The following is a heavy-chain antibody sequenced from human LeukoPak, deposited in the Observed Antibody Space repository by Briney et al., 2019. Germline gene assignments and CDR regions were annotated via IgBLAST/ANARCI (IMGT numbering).Heavy chain of an antibody. CDR3: ARRFFWSGYYAY. D-gene: IGHD3-3*01. CDR2: INHSGST. Sequence: SETLSLTCAVYGGSFSGYYWSWIRQPPGKGLEWIGEINHSGSTNYNPSLKSRVTISVVTSKNQFSLKLSSVTAADTAVYYRARRFFWSGYYAYWGQGTLVTVSS. V-gene: IGHV4-34*01. CDR1: GGSFSGYY. J-gene: IGHJ4*02.